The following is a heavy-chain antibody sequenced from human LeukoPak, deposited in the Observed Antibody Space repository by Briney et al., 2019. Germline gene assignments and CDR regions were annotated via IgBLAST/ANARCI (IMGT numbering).Heavy chain of an antibody. J-gene: IGHJ3*02. V-gene: IGHV4-59*06. CDR1: GGSISSYY. CDR2: IYYSGST. D-gene: IGHD5-24*01. Sequence: SETLSLTCTVSGGSISSYYWSWIRQHPGKGLEWIGYIYYSGSTYYNPSLKSRVTISVDTSKNQFSLKLSSVTAADTAVYYCARDSGRDAFDIWGQGTMVTVSS. CDR3: ARDSGRDAFDI.